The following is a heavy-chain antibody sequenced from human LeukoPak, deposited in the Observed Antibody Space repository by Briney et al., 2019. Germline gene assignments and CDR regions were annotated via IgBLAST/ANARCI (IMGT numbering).Heavy chain of an antibody. CDR1: GFTFSSYA. Sequence: GGSLRLPCAASGFTFSSYAMSWVRQAPGKGLEWVSAISGSGGSTYYADSVKGRFTISRDNSKNTLYLQMNSLRAEDTAVYYCAKVPLITMIDPYYFDYWGQGTLVTVSS. V-gene: IGHV3-23*01. CDR3: AKVPLITMIDPYYFDY. D-gene: IGHD3-22*01. J-gene: IGHJ4*02. CDR2: ISGSGGST.